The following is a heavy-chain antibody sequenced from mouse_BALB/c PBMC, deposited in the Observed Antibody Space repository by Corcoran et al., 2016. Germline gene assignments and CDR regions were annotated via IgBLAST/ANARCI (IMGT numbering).Heavy chain of an antibody. Sequence: EVLLQQSGPELVKPGASVKIPCKASGYTFTDFNMDWVKQSHGKSLEWIGDINPNNGGTIFNQKFKDKATLTVDKSSNTAYMELRSLTSEDTTVYYCARRDYYGSSPFDYWGQGTTLTVSS. D-gene: IGHD1-1*01. V-gene: IGHV1-18*01. CDR2: INPNNGGT. J-gene: IGHJ2*01. CDR3: ARRDYYGSSPFDY. CDR1: GYTFTDFN.